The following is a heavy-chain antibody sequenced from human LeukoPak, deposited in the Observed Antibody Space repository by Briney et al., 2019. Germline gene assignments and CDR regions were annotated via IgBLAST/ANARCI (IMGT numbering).Heavy chain of an antibody. CDR2: INLNSGGT. J-gene: IGHJ4*02. V-gene: IGHV1-2*06. Sequence: ASVKVSCKASGYTFTGYFMHWVRQAPGQGLEWMGRINLNSGGTYYAQNFQGRVTMTRDTSISTACVELSRLTSDDTAVYYCARDLSSTSNWEFDYWGQGTLVTVSS. CDR3: ARDLSSTSNWEFDY. CDR1: GYTFTGYF. D-gene: IGHD1-26*01.